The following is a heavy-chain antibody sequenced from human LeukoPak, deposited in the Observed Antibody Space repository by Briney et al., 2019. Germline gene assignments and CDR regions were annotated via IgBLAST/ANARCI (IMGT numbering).Heavy chain of an antibody. Sequence: PGGSLRRSCAASGFTFSSYWMSWVRKAPGKGLEWVANIKQDGSEKYYVDSVKGRFTISRDNAKNSLYLQMNSLRAEDTAVYYCASYSGSSPTDYWGQGTLVTVSS. J-gene: IGHJ4*02. D-gene: IGHD1-26*01. CDR1: GFTFSSYW. V-gene: IGHV3-7*01. CDR2: IKQDGSEK. CDR3: ASYSGSSPTDY.